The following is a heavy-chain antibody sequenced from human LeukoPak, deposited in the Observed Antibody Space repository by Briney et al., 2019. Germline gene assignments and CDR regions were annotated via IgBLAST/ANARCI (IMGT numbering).Heavy chain of an antibody. CDR3: ARTYYYDSTSAPYYFDY. D-gene: IGHD3-22*01. J-gene: IGHJ4*02. CDR1: GGSISSGGYY. Sequence: PSETLSLTCTVSGGSISSGGYYWSWVRQHPGTGLEWIGYIYFSGSTYYNPSLKSRVTMSVDTSKNQFSLKLSSVTAADTAVYYCARTYYYDSTSAPYYFDYWGQGTLVTVSS. CDR2: IYFSGST. V-gene: IGHV4-31*03.